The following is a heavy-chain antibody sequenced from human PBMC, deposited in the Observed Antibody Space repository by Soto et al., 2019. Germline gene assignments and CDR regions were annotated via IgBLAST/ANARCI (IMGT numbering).Heavy chain of an antibody. CDR2: LYWNDDE. CDR1: GFSINTGGVG. CDR3: AKRRAISNKLFFDH. Sequence: QITLRESGPTLVNPTQTLTLSCTLSGFSINTGGVGVGWIRQPPGKAPEWLALLYWNDDEWYSPSLSYRLSVTKDASENRVVLTMTHLDPTDTGTYYCAKRRAISNKLFFDHWGQGALVTVSS. J-gene: IGHJ4*02. D-gene: IGHD4-4*01. V-gene: IGHV2-5*01.